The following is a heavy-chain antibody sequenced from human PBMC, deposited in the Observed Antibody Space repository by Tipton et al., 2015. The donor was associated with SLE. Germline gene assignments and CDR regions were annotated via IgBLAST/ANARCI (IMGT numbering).Heavy chain of an antibody. CDR2: IYHSGST. CDR1: GGSISSGGYS. CDR3: ARSYSSSRWGFDY. D-gene: IGHD6-6*01. V-gene: IGHV4-30-2*02. Sequence: TLSLTCAVSGGSISSGGYSWSWIRQPPGKGLEWIGYIYHSGSTYYNPSLKSRVTISVDTSKNQFSLRLSSVTAADTAVYYCARSYSSSRWGFDYWGQGTLVTVSS. J-gene: IGHJ4*02.